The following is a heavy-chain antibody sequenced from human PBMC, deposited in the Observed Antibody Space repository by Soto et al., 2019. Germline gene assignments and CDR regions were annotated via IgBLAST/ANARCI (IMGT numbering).Heavy chain of an antibody. CDR1: GFTFSTFA. V-gene: IGHV3-30-3*02. CDR2: ISYDGSNK. CDR3: AKSLSGLLSFGDFNY. Sequence: GGSLRLSCAASGFTFSTFAMHWVRQAPGKGLEWVAVISYDGSNKYYADSVKGRFTMSRDNSKNMLYLQMNSLRAEDTAIYYCAKSLSGLLSFGDFNYWGQGALVTVSS. D-gene: IGHD2-15*01. J-gene: IGHJ4*02.